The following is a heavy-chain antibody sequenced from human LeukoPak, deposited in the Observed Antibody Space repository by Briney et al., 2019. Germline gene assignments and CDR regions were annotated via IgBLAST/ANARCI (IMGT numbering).Heavy chain of an antibody. CDR2: IKQDGSEK. D-gene: IGHD5-18*01. CDR3: AGERGYSYVYGTFDI. Sequence: PGGSLRLSCAASGFTFSSYWMSWVRQAPGKGLEWVANIKQDGSEKYYVDSVKGRFTISRDNAENSLYLQMNSLRAEDTAVYYCAGERGYSYVYGTFDIWGQGTMVTVSS. CDR1: GFTFSSYW. V-gene: IGHV3-7*05. J-gene: IGHJ3*02.